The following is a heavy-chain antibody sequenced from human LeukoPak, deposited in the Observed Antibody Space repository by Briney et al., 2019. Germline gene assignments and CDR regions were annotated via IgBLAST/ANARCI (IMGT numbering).Heavy chain of an antibody. CDR3: ARETSLMGYASGLGFNY. V-gene: IGHV4-59*01. D-gene: IGHD6-19*01. Sequence: ASETLSLTCTVSGGSISSYYWSWIRQPPGKGLEWIGYIYDSGNTNYNPSLKSRVTISIDTSKNQFSLKLTSVTAADTATYYCARETSLMGYASGLGFNYWGQGILVTVSS. CDR1: GGSISSYY. CDR2: IYDSGNT. J-gene: IGHJ4*02.